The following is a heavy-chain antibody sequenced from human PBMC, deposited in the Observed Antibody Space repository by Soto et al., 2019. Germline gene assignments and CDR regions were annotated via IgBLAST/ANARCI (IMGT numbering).Heavy chain of an antibody. V-gene: IGHV1-18*01. CDR2: ISAYNGNT. CDR3: ARVGYVVPAAIGYCSGGSCSYMDV. D-gene: IGHD2-15*01. CDR1: GYTFTSYG. Sequence: GASVKVSCKASGYTFTSYGISWVRQAPGQGLEWMGWISAYNGNTNYAQKLQGRVTMTTDTSTSTAYMELRSLRSDDTAVYYCARVGYVVPAAIGYCSGGSCSYMDVWGKGTTVTVSS. J-gene: IGHJ6*03.